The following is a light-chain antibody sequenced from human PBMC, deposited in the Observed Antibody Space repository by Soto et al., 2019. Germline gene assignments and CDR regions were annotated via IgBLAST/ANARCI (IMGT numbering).Light chain of an antibody. CDR1: QSVSNY. CDR2: DAS. Sequence: EIVLTQSPATLSLAPGERATLSCRASQSVSNYLAWYQQKPGQAPRLLIYDASNRASGIPARFSGSGSGTDFTLTISSLDPEDFAVYYCQQRSNWPPVTFGGGTKADIK. V-gene: IGKV3-11*01. CDR3: QQRSNWPPVT. J-gene: IGKJ4*01.